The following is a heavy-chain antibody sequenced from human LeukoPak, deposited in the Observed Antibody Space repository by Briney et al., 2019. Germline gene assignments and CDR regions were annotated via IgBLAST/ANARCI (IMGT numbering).Heavy chain of an antibody. CDR2: TRNKPNSYFT. D-gene: IGHD3-10*01. J-gene: IGHJ6*04. Sequence: GGSLRLSCAASGFTFSDQYMDWVRQAPGKGLEWVGRTRNKPNSYFTEYAASVKGRFTISRDDSKNSLYLQMNSLKTEDTAVYYCARDGVPLRGSLDVWGKGTTVTVSS. V-gene: IGHV3-72*01. CDR1: GFTFSDQY. CDR3: ARDGVPLRGSLDV.